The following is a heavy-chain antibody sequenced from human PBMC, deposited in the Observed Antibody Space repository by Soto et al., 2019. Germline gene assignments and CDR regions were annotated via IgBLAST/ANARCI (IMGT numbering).Heavy chain of an antibody. V-gene: IGHV4-31*03. CDR2: IYHSGNT. CDR3: ARARFQVLYGKPYFDS. CDR1: GGSITTGGSY. D-gene: IGHD2-2*02. J-gene: IGHJ4*02. Sequence: SETLSLTCPVSGGSITTGGSYWSWIRQHPGKGLEWIGNIYHSGNTYYNPSLKSRLTISVDTSKNHFSLMVDSVTAADTAVYYCARARFQVLYGKPYFDSWGQGTLGTVS.